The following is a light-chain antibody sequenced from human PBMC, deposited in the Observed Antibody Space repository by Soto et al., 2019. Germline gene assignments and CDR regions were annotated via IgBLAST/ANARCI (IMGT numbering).Light chain of an antibody. Sequence: DIVMTQSPDSLAVSLGERATINCKSSQSVFYDSNNKNYLAWYQQKPGQPPKLLIYWASARESGVPDRISGSGSGTDLTLTISSPQAEDVAVYFCQQHYTTPWTFGQGTKVEI. CDR3: QQHYTTPWT. J-gene: IGKJ1*01. CDR1: QSVFYDSNNKNY. CDR2: WAS. V-gene: IGKV4-1*01.